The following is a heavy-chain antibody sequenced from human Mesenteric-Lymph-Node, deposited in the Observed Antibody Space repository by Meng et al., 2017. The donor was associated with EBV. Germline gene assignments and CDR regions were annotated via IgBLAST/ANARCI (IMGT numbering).Heavy chain of an antibody. CDR2: INHSGST. CDR3: ARLIVGSLSTFDY. V-gene: IGHV4-34*01. J-gene: IGHJ4*02. Sequence: QMQLQQVGAGLLKPSETLSLTCAFYGGSFSNHYWSWIRQPPGKGLEWIGEINHSGSTSYNPSLKSRVTISVDTAKNQFSLKMSSVTAADTAVYYCARLIVGSLSTFDYWGQGALVTVSS. D-gene: IGHD1-26*01. CDR1: GGSFSNHY.